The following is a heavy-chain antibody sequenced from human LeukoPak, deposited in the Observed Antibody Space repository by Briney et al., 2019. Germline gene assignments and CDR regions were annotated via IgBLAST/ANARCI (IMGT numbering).Heavy chain of an antibody. CDR2: IYYSGST. D-gene: IGHD3-22*01. CDR1: GGSISSYY. V-gene: IGHV4-39*01. CDR3: ARQVFPSSSITMIISWFDP. J-gene: IGHJ5*02. Sequence: SETLSLTCTVSGGSISSYYWGWIRQPPGKGLEWIGSIYYSGSTYHNPSLKSRVTISVDTSKNQFSLRLSSVTAADTAVYYCARQVFPSSSITMIISWFDPWGQGTLVTVSS.